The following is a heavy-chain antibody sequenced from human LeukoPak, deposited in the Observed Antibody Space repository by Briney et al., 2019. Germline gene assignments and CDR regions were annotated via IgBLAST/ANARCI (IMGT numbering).Heavy chain of an antibody. J-gene: IGHJ5*02. Sequence: SETLSLTCAVYGGSFSGYYWSWIRQPPGKGLEWIGEINHSGSTNYNPSLKSRVTMTVDTSKNQFSLKLSSVTAADTAVYYCARDPSISHIVVVPAAIGWFDPWGQGTLVTVSS. V-gene: IGHV4-34*01. CDR3: ARDPSISHIVVVPAAIGWFDP. CDR1: GGSFSGYY. D-gene: IGHD2-2*01. CDR2: INHSGST.